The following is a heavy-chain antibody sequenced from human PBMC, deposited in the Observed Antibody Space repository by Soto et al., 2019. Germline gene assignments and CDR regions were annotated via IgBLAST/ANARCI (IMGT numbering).Heavy chain of an antibody. J-gene: IGHJ5*02. CDR2: INVGNGNT. CDR3: ATEGDSSSWRHNWFDH. CDR1: GYTFTHYA. V-gene: IGHV1-3*01. Sequence: QVQLVQSGAEVKKPGASVTVSCKASGYTFTHYAMHWVRQAPGQRLEWMGWINVGNGNTKYSQKFQGRVTITRDTSASTASMELSSLRSEDTAVYYCATEGDSSSWRHNWFDHWGQGTLVTVSS. D-gene: IGHD6-13*01.